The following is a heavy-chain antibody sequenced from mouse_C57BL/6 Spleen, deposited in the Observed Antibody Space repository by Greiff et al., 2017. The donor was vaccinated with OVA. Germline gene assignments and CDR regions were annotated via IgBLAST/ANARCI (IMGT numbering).Heavy chain of an antibody. CDR1: GYTFTSYW. V-gene: IGHV1-64*01. J-gene: IGHJ3*01. CDR3: AREGESFAY. CDR2: IHPNSGST. Sequence: QVQLKESGAELVKPGASVKLSCKASGYTFTSYWMHWVKQRPGQGLEWIGMIHPNSGSTNYNEKFKSKATLTVDKSSSTAYMQLSSLTSEDSAVYYCAREGESFAYWGQGTLVTVSA.